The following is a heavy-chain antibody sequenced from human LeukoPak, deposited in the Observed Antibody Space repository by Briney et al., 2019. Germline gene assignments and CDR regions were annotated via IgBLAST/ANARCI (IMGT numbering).Heavy chain of an antibody. Sequence: PSETLSLTCAVYGGSFSGYYWSWIRQPPGKGLEWIGEINHSGSTNYNPSLKSRVTLSVDTSKNQFSLKLSSVTAADTAVYYCARGPRDYYYDSSGYPPFDPWGQGTLVTVSS. CDR2: INHSGST. D-gene: IGHD3-22*01. V-gene: IGHV4-34*01. CDR3: ARGPRDYYYDSSGYPPFDP. J-gene: IGHJ5*02. CDR1: GGSFSGYY.